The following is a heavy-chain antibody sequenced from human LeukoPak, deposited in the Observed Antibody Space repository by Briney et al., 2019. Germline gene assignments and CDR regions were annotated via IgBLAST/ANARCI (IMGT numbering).Heavy chain of an antibody. CDR3: AGRYDSSGYPLH. CDR1: GFSVSNNY. D-gene: IGHD3-22*01. V-gene: IGHV3-53*01. J-gene: IGHJ4*02. CDR2: LYSGGAT. Sequence: GGSLRLSCAASGFSVSNNYVSWVRQAPGKGLEWVSVLYSGGATYYADSVKGRFTISRDNSKNTLYLQMNSLRAEDTAVYYCAGRYDSSGYPLHWGQGTLVTVSS.